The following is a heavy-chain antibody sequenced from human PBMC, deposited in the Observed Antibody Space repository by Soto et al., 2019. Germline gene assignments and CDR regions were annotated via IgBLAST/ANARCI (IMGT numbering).Heavy chain of an antibody. Sequence: QSGGSLRLSCAASGFTFSSYALTWVRQAPGKGLEWVSAISNNGGSTYYADSVKGRFTISRDNSKNTLYMQMNSLNTEDTAVYYCTTDSYSTMIVVRFDYWGQGTLVTVSS. D-gene: IGHD3-22*01. CDR2: ISNNGGST. V-gene: IGHV3-23*01. J-gene: IGHJ4*02. CDR1: GFTFSSYA. CDR3: TTDSYSTMIVVRFDY.